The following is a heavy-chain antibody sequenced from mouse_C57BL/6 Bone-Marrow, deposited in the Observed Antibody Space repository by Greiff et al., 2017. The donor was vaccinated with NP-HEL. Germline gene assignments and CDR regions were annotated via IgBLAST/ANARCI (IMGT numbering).Heavy chain of an antibody. CDR3: GPSWFAY. CDR1: GFTFSSYA. CDR2: ISDGGSYT. Sequence: EVKLQESGGGLVKPGGSLKLSCAASGFTFSSYAMSWVRQTPEKRLEWVATISDGGSYTYYPDNVKGRFTISRDNAKNNLYLQMSHLKSEDTAMYYCGPSWFAYWGQGTLVTVSA. J-gene: IGHJ3*01. V-gene: IGHV5-4*03.